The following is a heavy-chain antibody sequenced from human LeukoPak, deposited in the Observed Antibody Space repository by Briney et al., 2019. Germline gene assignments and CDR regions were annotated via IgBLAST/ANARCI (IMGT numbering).Heavy chain of an antibody. CDR1: GFTFSSYS. D-gene: IGHD3-22*01. J-gene: IGHJ3*02. V-gene: IGHV3-21*01. Sequence: GGSLRLSCTASGFTFSSYSMNWVRQAPGKGLEWVSYISSSSSYIYYADSVKGRFTIYRDNAKNSLYLQMNSLRAEDTAVYYCARDRHYYDSSGYYSDDAFDIWGQGTMVTVSS. CDR2: ISSSSSYI. CDR3: ARDRHYYDSSGYYSDDAFDI.